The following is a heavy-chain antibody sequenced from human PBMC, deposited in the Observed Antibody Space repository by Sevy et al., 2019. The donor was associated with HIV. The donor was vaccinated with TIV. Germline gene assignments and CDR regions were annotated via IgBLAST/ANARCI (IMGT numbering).Heavy chain of an antibody. CDR1: GGSISSGGYS. CDR2: IYHSGST. J-gene: IGHJ4*02. V-gene: IGHV4-30-2*01. D-gene: IGHD3-10*01. CDR3: ARGGGATTKPYYFDY. Sequence: SETLSLTCAVSGGSISSGGYSWSWIRQPPGKGLEWIGYIYHSGSTYYNPSLKSRVTISVDRSKNQFSLKLSSVTAADTAVYYCARGGGATTKPYYFDYWGQGTLVTVSS.